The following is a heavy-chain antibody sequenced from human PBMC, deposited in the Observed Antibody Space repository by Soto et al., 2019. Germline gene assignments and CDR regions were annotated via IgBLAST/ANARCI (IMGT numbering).Heavy chain of an antibody. CDR2: ISGSGGST. CDR1: VFTFSIYA. D-gene: IGHD5-18*01. V-gene: IGHV3-23*01. Sequence: RGSLLLSWASAVFTFSIYAMSWVRQAPGKGLEWVSAISGSGGSTYYADSVKGRFTISRDNSKNTLYLQMNSLRAEDTAVYYCAKDDGYSYASPRGMDVWGQGTTVTVSS. J-gene: IGHJ6*01. CDR3: AKDDGYSYASPRGMDV.